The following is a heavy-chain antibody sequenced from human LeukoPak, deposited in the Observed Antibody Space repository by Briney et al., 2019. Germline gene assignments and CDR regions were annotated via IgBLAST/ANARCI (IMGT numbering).Heavy chain of an antibody. V-gene: IGHV1-18*01. CDR1: GYTFTSYG. D-gene: IGHD6-13*01. CDR3: ASGVSSSWYPPVSFDI. Sequence: ASVKVSCEASGYTFTSYGISWVRQTPGQGLEWMGWVSVYNGNTNYAQKLQGRVTMTTDTPTSTAYMELRSLRSDDTAVYYCASGVSSSWYPPVSFDIWGQGTMVTVSS. CDR2: VSVYNGNT. J-gene: IGHJ3*02.